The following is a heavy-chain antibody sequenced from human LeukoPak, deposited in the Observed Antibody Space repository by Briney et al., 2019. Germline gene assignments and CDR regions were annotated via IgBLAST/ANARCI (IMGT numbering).Heavy chain of an antibody. D-gene: IGHD2-2*01. V-gene: IGHV1-69*01. CDR1: GGTFSSYA. CDR3: ARGTVVPAAMGYYYYMDV. Sequence: GSSVKVSCEASGGTFSSYAISWVRQAPGQGLEWMGGIIPIFGTANYAQKFQGRVTITADESTSTAYMELSSLRSEDTAMYYCARGTVVPAAMGYYYYMDVWGKGTTVTASS. CDR2: IIPIFGTA. J-gene: IGHJ6*03.